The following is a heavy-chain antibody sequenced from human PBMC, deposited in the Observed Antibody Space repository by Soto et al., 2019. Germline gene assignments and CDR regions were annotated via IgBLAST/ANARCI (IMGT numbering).Heavy chain of an antibody. Sequence: ASVKVSCKASGYTFTSYGISWVRQAPGQGLEWMGWISAYNGNTNYAQKLQGRVTMTTDTSTSTAYMELRSLRSDDTAVYYCARAPGGYYYYGMDVWGRGTTVTVSS. CDR3: ARAPGGYYYYGMDV. D-gene: IGHD3-16*01. J-gene: IGHJ6*02. V-gene: IGHV1-18*04. CDR1: GYTFTSYG. CDR2: ISAYNGNT.